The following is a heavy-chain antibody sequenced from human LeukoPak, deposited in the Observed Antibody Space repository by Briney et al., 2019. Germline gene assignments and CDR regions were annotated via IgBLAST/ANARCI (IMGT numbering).Heavy chain of an antibody. J-gene: IGHJ4*02. V-gene: IGHV4-61*02. Sequence: SETLSLTCTVSGGSISSGSYYWSWIRQPAGKGLEWIGRIYTSGSTNYNPSLKSRVTISVDTSKNQFSLKLSSVTAADTAVYYCVQYYYDSSGLGVDYWGQGTLGTVSS. CDR3: VQYYYDSSGLGVDY. CDR2: IYTSGST. D-gene: IGHD3-22*01. CDR1: GGSISSGSYY.